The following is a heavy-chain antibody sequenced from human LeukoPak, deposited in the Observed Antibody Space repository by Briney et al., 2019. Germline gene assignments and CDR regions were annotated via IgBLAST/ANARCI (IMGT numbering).Heavy chain of an antibody. CDR3: ARRRYYDSTGYFE. Sequence: SETLPLTCAVSGDYISSSSYYWGWIRQSPGTGLEWIGDIYHSGRTYYNPSLKSRVAISIDTSKNQFSLRLRSMTAADTAVFYCARRRYYDSTGYFEWGRGTLVTVSS. CDR2: IYHSGRT. J-gene: IGHJ1*01. CDR1: GDYISSSSYY. V-gene: IGHV4-39*01. D-gene: IGHD3-22*01.